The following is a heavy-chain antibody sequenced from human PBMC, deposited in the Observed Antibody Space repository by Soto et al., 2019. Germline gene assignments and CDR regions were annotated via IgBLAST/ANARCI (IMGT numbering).Heavy chain of an antibody. CDR1: GYSFTSYW. CDR2: IYPGDSDT. CDR3: ARLVDNCISTSCPGINWFDP. D-gene: IGHD2-2*01. J-gene: IGHJ5*02. V-gene: IGHV5-51*01. Sequence: GVSLKICCKGSGYSFTSYWIGWVSQMPGKGLEWMGIIYPGDSDTRYSPSFQGQVTISADKSISTAYLQWSSLKASDTAMYYCARLVDNCISTSCPGINWFDPWGQGTLVTVS.